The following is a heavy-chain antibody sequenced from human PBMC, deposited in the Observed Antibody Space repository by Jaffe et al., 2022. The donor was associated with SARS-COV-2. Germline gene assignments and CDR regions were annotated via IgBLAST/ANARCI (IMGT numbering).Heavy chain of an antibody. D-gene: IGHD3-10*01. CDR3: ARQVWHGSARDY. CDR1: GDSISSSSDY. CDR2: IYSGGST. Sequence: QLQLQESGPGLVKPSETLSLTCTVSGDSISSSSDYWGWIRQPPGKGLEWIGSIYSGGSTYYNPSLKSRVTISVDTSKNHFSLKLSSVTAADTAVYYCARQVWHGSARDYWGQGILVTVSS. V-gene: IGHV4-39*01. J-gene: IGHJ4*02.